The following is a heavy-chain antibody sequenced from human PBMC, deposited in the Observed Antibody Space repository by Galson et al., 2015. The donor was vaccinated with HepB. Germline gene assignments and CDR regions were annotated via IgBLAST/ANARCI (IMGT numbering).Heavy chain of an antibody. CDR2: ISSSSSYI. CDR1: GFTFSSYS. Sequence: SLRLSCAASGFTFSSYSMNWVRQAPGKGLEWVSSISSSSSYIYYADSMKGRFTISRDNAKNSLYLQMNSLRAEDTAVYYCAREGYSSSGLDYWGQGTLVTVSS. D-gene: IGHD6-13*01. J-gene: IGHJ4*02. V-gene: IGHV3-21*01. CDR3: AREGYSSSGLDY.